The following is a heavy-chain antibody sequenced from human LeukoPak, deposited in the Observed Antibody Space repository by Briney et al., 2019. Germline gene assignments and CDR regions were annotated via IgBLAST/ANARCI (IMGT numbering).Heavy chain of an antibody. J-gene: IGHJ4*02. CDR1: GGSISSYY. D-gene: IGHD2-21*02. CDR3: ARDTYCGGDCYLDY. Sequence: SETLSLTCTVSGGSISSYYWSWIRQPPGKGLEWIGYIYYSGSTNYNPSLKSRVTISVDTSKNQFSLKLSSVTAADTAVYYCARDTYCGGDCYLDYWGQGTLVTVSS. CDR2: IYYSGST. V-gene: IGHV4-59*12.